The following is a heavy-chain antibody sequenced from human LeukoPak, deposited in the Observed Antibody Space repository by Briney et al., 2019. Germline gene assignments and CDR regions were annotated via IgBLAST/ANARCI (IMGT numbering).Heavy chain of an antibody. CDR2: IYHSGST. D-gene: IGHD3-10*01. Sequence: SQTLSLTCAVSGGSISSGGYSWSWIRQPPGKGLEWIGYIYHSGSTYYNPSLKSRVTISVDRSKNQFSLKLSSVTAADTAVYYCARDRAYGSGSSRGYYYYGMDAWGQGTTVTVSS. V-gene: IGHV4-30-2*01. J-gene: IGHJ6*02. CDR1: GGSISSGGYS. CDR3: ARDRAYGSGSSRGYYYYGMDA.